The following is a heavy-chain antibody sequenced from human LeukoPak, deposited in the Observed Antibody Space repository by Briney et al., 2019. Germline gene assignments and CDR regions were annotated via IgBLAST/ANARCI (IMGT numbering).Heavy chain of an antibody. J-gene: IGHJ4*02. D-gene: IGHD6-19*01. CDR3: AAGSSGWYVY. CDR1: EVTFSSYA. V-gene: IGHV3-23*01. CDR2: ISTSGATT. Sequence: GGSLRLSCAGSEVTFSSYAMTWVRQAPGKGLEWVSVISTSGATTYYANSVRGRFTISRDNSKNTLYLQMSSLRAEDTAVYYCAAGSSGWYVYWGQGTLVTVSS.